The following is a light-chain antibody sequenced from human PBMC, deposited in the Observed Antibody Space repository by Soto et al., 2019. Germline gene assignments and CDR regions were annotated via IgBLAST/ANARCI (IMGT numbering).Light chain of an antibody. CDR3: GTWDSSLSVGHRWV. Sequence: QSVLTQPPSVSAAPGQKVTISCSGSRSNFGSNYVTWYQQVPGTAPKLLIYDNNKRPSGIPDRFSGSKSGTSATLGITGLQTGDEADYYCGTWDSSLSVGHRWVFGVGTKLTVL. CDR2: DNN. CDR1: RSNFGSNY. J-gene: IGLJ3*02. V-gene: IGLV1-51*01.